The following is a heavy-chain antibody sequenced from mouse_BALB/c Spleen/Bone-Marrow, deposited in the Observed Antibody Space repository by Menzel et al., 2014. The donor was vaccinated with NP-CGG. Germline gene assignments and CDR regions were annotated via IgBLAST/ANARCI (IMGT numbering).Heavy chain of an antibody. J-gene: IGHJ4*01. V-gene: IGHV1-18*01. CDR1: GYSFTGYT. Sequence: EVQLQQSGPELVKPGASMKISCKASGYSFTGYTMNWVKQSHGKNLEWIGHINPYNGGTSQNQKFKGKATLTVDKSSSTAYMELLSLTSEDSVVYYCARHGYGNYVAMDYWGQGTSVTVSS. CDR2: INPYNGGT. CDR3: ARHGYGNYVAMDY. D-gene: IGHD2-10*02.